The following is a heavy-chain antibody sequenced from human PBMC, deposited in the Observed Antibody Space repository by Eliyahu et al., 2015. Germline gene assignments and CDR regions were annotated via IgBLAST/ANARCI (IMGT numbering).Heavy chain of an antibody. CDR3: AHGFRDFSSRKTYYYYGXDV. V-gene: IGHV2-5*02. J-gene: IGHJ6*02. D-gene: IGHD6-13*01. CDR1: GXSLXTYGVG. CDR2: IFWDDDK. Sequence: QITLKESGPRLVKPTQTLTLTCTFXGXSLXTYGVGVGWIRQPPGEALEWLALIFWDDDKRYSPSLKSRLTIFKEASKNMVVLTMTNMDPVDTATYYCAHGFRDFSSRKTYYYYGXDVWGQGTTXTVSX.